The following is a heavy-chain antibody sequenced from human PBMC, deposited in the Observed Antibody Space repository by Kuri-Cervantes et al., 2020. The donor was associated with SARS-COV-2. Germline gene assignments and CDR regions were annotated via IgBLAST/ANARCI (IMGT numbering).Heavy chain of an antibody. V-gene: IGHV3-30*03. D-gene: IGHD3-3*01. J-gene: IGHJ4*02. CDR2: ISYDGSNQ. Sequence: GESLKISCAASGFTFGSYEMNWVRQAPGKGLEWVATISYDGSNQYYGDSVKGRFTISRDNSKNTLYLQMNSLRAEDTAVYYCARVSHRGSGYQNPPDYWGQGTLVTVSS. CDR1: GFTFGSYE. CDR3: ARVSHRGSGYQNPPDY.